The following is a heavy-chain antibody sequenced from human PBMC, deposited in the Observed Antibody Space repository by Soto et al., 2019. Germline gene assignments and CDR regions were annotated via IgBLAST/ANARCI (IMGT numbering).Heavy chain of an antibody. CDR3: TRDPFGSGNNYNWAYYYYGMDV. D-gene: IGHD3-10*01. CDR1: GFTFTSSA. Sequence: GASVKVSCKASGFTFTSSAVQWVRQARGQRLEWLGWIVVGSGNTKYAQKFQERVTITRDMSTSTAYMELNRLRPDDSAVYYCTRDPFGSGNNYNWAYYYYGMDVWGQGTTVTVSS. J-gene: IGHJ6*02. CDR2: IVVGSGNT. V-gene: IGHV1-58*01.